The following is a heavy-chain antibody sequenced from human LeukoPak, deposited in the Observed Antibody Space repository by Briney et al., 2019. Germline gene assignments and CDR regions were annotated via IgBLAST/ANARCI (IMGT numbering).Heavy chain of an antibody. D-gene: IGHD1-26*01. J-gene: IGHJ5*02. Sequence: GASVKVSCKASGYTFTSYGISWVRQAPGQGLEWMGWISAYNGNTNYAQKVQGRVTMTTDTSTSTAYMELRSLRSDDTAVYYCARVVGGSYYNWFDPWGQGTLVTVSS. CDR3: ARVVGGSYYNWFDP. CDR2: ISAYNGNT. CDR1: GYTFTSYG. V-gene: IGHV1-18*01.